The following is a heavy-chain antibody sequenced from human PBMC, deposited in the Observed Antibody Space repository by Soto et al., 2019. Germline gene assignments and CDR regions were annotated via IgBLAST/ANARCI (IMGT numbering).Heavy chain of an antibody. V-gene: IGHV1-69*04. D-gene: IGHD5-12*01. Sequence: SVKVSCKASGYTFTSYDINWVRQATGQGLEWMGRMIPNSGIANYAQKFQGRVTITADTSTSTAYMELSSLRSEDTAVYYCARDQGGYSGYDWDSKTSWGQGTLVTVSS. J-gene: IGHJ5*02. CDR2: MIPNSGIA. CDR1: GYTFTSYD. CDR3: ARDQGGYSGYDWDSKTS.